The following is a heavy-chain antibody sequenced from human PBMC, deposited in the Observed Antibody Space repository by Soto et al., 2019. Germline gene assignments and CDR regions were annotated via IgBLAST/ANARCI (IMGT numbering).Heavy chain of an antibody. CDR3: ARHERYFVWPIWYFDL. CDR2: IYYSGST. V-gene: IGHV4-39*01. J-gene: IGHJ2*01. D-gene: IGHD3-9*01. CDR1: GCSISSSSYY. Sequence: QLQLQESGPGLVKPSETLSLTCTVSGCSISSSSYYCGWIRQPPGKGLEWIGSIYYSGSTYYNPSLKSRVTIAVDTSKNQFSLKLSSVTAADTAVYYCARHERYFVWPIWYFDLWGRGTLVTVSS.